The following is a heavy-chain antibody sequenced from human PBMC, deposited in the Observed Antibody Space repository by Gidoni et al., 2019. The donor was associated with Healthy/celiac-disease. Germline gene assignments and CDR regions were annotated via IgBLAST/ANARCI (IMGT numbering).Heavy chain of an antibody. V-gene: IGHV2-70*01. D-gene: IGHD3-10*01. J-gene: IGHJ6*02. CDR1: GFSLRTSGMC. CDR3: ARVLDYYGSGSYYYGMDV. CDR2: IDWADDK. Sequence: QVALRESGPALVKPTQTLTLTCTFPGFSLRTSGMCVSWIRQPPGKALEWLALIDWADDKYYSTSLKTMLTISKDTSKHQVVLTMTNMDPVDTATYYCARVLDYYGSGSYYYGMDVWGQGTTVTVSS.